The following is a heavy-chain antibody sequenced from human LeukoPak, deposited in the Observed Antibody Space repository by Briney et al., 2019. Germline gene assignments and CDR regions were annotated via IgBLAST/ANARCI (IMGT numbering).Heavy chain of an antibody. CDR1: GFTYRNAW. D-gene: IGHD1/OR15-1a*01. Sequence: GGSLRLSCAASGFTYRNAWMSWVRQAPGKGREWVGRLKTKTDGGTTDYAAPVKGRFTISRDDSKNTLYLQMNNLKAADTAVYYCTTRVATTWGQGTLVTVSS. CDR2: LKTKTDGGTT. J-gene: IGHJ5*02. CDR3: TTRVATT. V-gene: IGHV3-15*01.